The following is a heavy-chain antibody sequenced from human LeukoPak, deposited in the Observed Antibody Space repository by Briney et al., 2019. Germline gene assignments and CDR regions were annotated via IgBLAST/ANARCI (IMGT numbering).Heavy chain of an antibody. V-gene: IGHV3-33*01. CDR3: ARKVIAYEAKYYYGSETNWFDP. D-gene: IGHD3-10*01. Sequence: GGSLRLSCAASGFTFSSYGMHWVRQAPGKGLEWVAVIWFDGSNKYYADSVKGRFTISRDNAKNSLYLQMNSLRAEDTAVYYCARKVIAYEAKYYYGSETNWFDPWGQGTLVTVSS. J-gene: IGHJ5*02. CDR1: GFTFSSYG. CDR2: IWFDGSNK.